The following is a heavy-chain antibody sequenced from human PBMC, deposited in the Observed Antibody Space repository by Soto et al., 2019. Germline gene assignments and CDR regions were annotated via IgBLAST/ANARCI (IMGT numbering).Heavy chain of an antibody. V-gene: IGHV3-23*01. Sequence: VQLLESGGDLVQPGGSLRLSCVASGFILNNYAMSWVRQAPGQGLEWVSTIGGTDGDSDGVPWYEDSVKGRFTISRESSASTLFLHMDNLRDEDSALYYGVKRGRNWGAFDFWGQVTTVVVSS. D-gene: IGHD7-27*01. CDR2: IGGTDGDSDGVP. CDR3: VKRGRNWGAFDF. J-gene: IGHJ3*01. CDR1: GFILNNYA.